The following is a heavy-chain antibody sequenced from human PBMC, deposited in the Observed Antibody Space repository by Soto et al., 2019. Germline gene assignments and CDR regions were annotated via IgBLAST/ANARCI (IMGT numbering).Heavy chain of an antibody. V-gene: IGHV4-30-4*02. CDR1: GGSISSGDYY. D-gene: IGHD2-15*01. J-gene: IGHJ5*02. Sequence: SDTRSLTGTVSGGSISSGDYYWSWIRQPPGKGLEWIGYIYYSGSTYYNPSLKRRVTISVGTSKNQFSLKLSSVTAADTAVYYCARGGPTGGSYKYNWFDPWGQGTLVTVSS. CDR3: ARGGPTGGSYKYNWFDP. CDR2: IYYSGST.